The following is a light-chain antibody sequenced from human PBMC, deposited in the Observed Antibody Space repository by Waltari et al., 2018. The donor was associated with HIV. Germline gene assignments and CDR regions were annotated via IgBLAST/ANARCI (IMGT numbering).Light chain of an antibody. J-gene: IGLJ1*01. CDR3: YSAADNNLGV. CDR2: KDS. V-gene: IGLV3-27*01. Sequence: SYELTQPSSVSVSPGQTARITCSGDVLPKKYARWFQQKPGQAPVLVIYKDSERPSGIPERFSGSSSGTTVTLTISGAQVEDEADYYCYSAADNNLGVFGTGTKVTVL. CDR1: VLPKKY.